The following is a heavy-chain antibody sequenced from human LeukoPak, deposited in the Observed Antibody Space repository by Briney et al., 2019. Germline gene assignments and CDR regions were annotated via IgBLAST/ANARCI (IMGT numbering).Heavy chain of an antibody. J-gene: IGHJ4*02. CDR2: IYHSGST. V-gene: IGHV4-38-2*02. D-gene: IGHD3-3*01. CDR1: GYSISSGYY. Sequence: PSETLSLTCTVSGYSISSGYYWGWIRQPPGKGLGWIGSIYHSGSTYNNPSLKSRVTISVDTSKNQFSLKLGSVTAADTAVYYCARDPFGVDGYFDYWGQGTLVTVSS. CDR3: ARDPFGVDGYFDY.